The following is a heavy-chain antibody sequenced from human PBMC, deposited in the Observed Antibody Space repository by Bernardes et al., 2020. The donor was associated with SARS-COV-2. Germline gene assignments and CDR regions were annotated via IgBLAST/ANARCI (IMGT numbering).Heavy chain of an antibody. V-gene: IGHV3-11*05. J-gene: IGHJ4*02. D-gene: IGHD6-13*01. Sequence: GGSLRLSRAASGLTFSDYYMSWIRQAPGKGLEWVSYISSSSSYTNYADSVKGRFTISRDNAKNSLYLQMNSLRAEDTAVYYCARGYRSSWSLSPGGQGTLVTVSS. CDR3: ARGYRSSWSLSP. CDR1: GLTFSDYY. CDR2: ISSSSSYT.